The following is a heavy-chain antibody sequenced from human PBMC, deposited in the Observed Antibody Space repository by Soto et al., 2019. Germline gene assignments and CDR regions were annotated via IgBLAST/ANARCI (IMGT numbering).Heavy chain of an antibody. CDR3: AKDPDPAIGELNDY. CDR2: ISGSGGST. Sequence: EVQLLESGGGLVQPGGSLRLSCAASGFTFSSYAMSWVRQAPGKGLEWGSAISGSGGSTYYADSVKGRFTISRDNSKNTLYLQMNSLRAEDTAVYYCAKDPDPAIGELNDYWGQGTLVTVSS. V-gene: IGHV3-23*01. D-gene: IGHD3-10*01. CDR1: GFTFSSYA. J-gene: IGHJ4*02.